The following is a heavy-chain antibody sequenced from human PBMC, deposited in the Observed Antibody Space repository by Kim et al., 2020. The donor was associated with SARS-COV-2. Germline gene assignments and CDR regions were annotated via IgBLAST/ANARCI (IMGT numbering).Heavy chain of an antibody. CDR1: GFTFSSYG. CDR3: ARDPSSSWFAPDY. CDR2: IWYDGSNK. D-gene: IGHD6-13*01. Sequence: GGSLRLSCAASGFTFSSYGMHWVRQAPGTGLEWVAVIWYDGSNKYYADSVKGRFTISRDNSKNTLYPQMNSLRAEDTALYYCARDPSSSWFAPDYWGQGT. V-gene: IGHV3-33*01. J-gene: IGHJ4*02.